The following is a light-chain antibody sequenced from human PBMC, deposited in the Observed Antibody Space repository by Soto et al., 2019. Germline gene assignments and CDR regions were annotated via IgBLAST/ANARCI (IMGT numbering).Light chain of an antibody. CDR2: EVN. CDR3: CSYAGSSTLYV. J-gene: IGLJ1*01. V-gene: IGLV2-23*02. CDR1: SSDVGSYNL. Sequence: QSVLTQPASVSVSTGQSITISCTGTSSDVGSYNLVSWYQQHPGKAPKLMIYEVNKRPSGVSNRFSGSKSGNTASLTISGLQAEDEADYYCCSYAGSSTLYVFGTGTKVT.